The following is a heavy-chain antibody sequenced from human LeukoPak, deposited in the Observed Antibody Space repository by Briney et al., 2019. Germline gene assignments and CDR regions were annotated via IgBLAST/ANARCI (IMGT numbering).Heavy chain of an antibody. CDR2: ISGSGGST. V-gene: IGHV3-23*01. Sequence: GGSLRLSCAASGFTFSSYGMSWVRQAPGKGLEWVSAISGSGGSTYYADSVKGRFTISRDNSKNTLYLQMNSLIAEDTAVYYCAKDRRGLYDYWGQGTLVTVSS. D-gene: IGHD2-8*02. CDR1: GFTFSSYG. CDR3: AKDRRGLYDY. J-gene: IGHJ4*02.